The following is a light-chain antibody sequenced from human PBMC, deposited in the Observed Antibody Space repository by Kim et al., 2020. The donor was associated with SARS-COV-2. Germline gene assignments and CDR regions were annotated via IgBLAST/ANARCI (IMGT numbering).Light chain of an antibody. V-gene: IGLV3-19*01. CDR3: NSRDSSGNHV. Sequence: VALGQTVRITCQGDSLRSYYASWYQQKPGQAPVLVIYGKNNRPSGIPDRFSGSSSGNTASLTITGAQEEDEADYYCNSRDSSGNHVFGTGTKVTVL. CDR1: SLRSYY. CDR2: GKN. J-gene: IGLJ1*01.